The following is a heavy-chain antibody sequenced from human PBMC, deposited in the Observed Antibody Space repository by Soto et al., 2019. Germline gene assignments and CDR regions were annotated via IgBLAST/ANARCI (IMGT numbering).Heavy chain of an antibody. D-gene: IGHD6-13*01. V-gene: IGHV1-46*01. CDR2: INPSGGST. CDR3: ARDAGYSSSWYYFDY. J-gene: IGHJ4*02. CDR1: GYTFTSYY. Sequence: GASVKVSGKASGYTFTSYYMHWVRQAPGQGLEWMGIINPSGGSTSYAQKFQGRVTMTRDTSTSTAYMELSSLRSEDTAVYYCARDAGYSSSWYYFDYWGQGTLVTVSS.